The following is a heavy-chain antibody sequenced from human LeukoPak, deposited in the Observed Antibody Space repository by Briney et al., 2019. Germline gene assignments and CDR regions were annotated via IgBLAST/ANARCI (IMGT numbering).Heavy chain of an antibody. Sequence: GGSLRLSCAASGFPFSTLWMTWVRQAPGKGLEWVANIIQDGSERYYVDSVKGRFTISRDNAKNSLFLQMNSLRAEDTAVYYCAREGASTISHAFDVWGQGTMVTVSS. D-gene: IGHD3-16*01. V-gene: IGHV3-7*01. CDR2: IIQDGSER. CDR1: GFPFSTLW. J-gene: IGHJ3*01. CDR3: AREGASTISHAFDV.